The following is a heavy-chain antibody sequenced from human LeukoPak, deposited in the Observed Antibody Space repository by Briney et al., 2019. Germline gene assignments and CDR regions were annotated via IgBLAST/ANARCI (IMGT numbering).Heavy chain of an antibody. V-gene: IGHV1-18*01. CDR1: GYTFTSYG. D-gene: IGHD5-12*01. CDR3: ARGPSGYERVYAFDI. J-gene: IGHJ3*02. Sequence: GASVKVSCKASGYTFTSYGISWVRQAPGQGLEWMGWISACNGNTNYAQKLQGRVTMTTDTSTSTAYMELRSLRSDDTAVYYCARGPSGYERVYAFDIWGQGTMVTVSS. CDR2: ISACNGNT.